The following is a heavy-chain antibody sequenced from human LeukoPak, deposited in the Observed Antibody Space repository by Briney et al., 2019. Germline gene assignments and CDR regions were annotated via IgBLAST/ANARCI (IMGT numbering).Heavy chain of an antibody. V-gene: IGHV6-1*01. Sequence: SQTLSLTCAISGDSVSSNSAAWNWIRQSPSRGLEWLGRTYYRCKWYNDYAVSVKSRITINPDTSKNQFSLQLNSVTPEDTAVYYCARDQEVGSSGWYNWFDPWGQGTLVTVSS. CDR1: GDSVSSNSAA. J-gene: IGHJ5*02. CDR2: TYYRCKWYN. CDR3: ARDQEVGSSGWYNWFDP. D-gene: IGHD6-19*01.